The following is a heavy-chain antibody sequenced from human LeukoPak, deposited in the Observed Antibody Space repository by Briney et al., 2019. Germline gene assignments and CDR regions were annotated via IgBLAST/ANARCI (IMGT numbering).Heavy chain of an antibody. CDR3: ARSSSGYSSYFDY. CDR1: GYGFPSYW. D-gene: IGHD3-22*01. V-gene: IGHV5-51*01. CDR2: IYPGDSDT. Sequence: GESLKIACKGSGYGFPSYWIGWVRQMPGKGLEWMGIIYPGDSDTRYSPSFQGQVTISADKSISTAYLQWSSLKASDTAMYYCARSSSGYSSYFDYWGQGTLVTVSS. J-gene: IGHJ4*02.